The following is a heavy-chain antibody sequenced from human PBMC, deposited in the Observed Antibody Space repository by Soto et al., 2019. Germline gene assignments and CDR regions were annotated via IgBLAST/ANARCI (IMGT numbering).Heavy chain of an antibody. J-gene: IGHJ6*02. V-gene: IGHV3-23*01. CDR1: GFTFSSYA. CDR2: ISGSGGST. Sequence: QPGGSLRLSCAASGFTFSSYAMSWVRQAPGKGLEWVSAISGSGGSTYYADSVKGRFTISRDNSKNTLYLQMNSLRAEDPAVYYCASAAREYYYYGMDVWGQGTTVTVSS. CDR3: ASAAREYYYYGMDV.